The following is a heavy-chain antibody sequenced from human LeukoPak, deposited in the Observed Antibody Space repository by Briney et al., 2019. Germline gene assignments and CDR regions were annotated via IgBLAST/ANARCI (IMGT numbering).Heavy chain of an antibody. V-gene: IGHV3-23*01. CDR1: AFTFSSYA. D-gene: IGHD4-17*01. CDR3: ARGAYGDYDS. J-gene: IGHJ5*01. CDR2: ISAGADST. Sequence: GGSLTLSCAASAFTFSSYAMSWVRQPAGKGLEWVSAISAGADSTYYADSVQGRFTISRDNSKNTLFLQMSGLRAEDTAVYFCARGAYGDYDSWGQGTLVTVSS.